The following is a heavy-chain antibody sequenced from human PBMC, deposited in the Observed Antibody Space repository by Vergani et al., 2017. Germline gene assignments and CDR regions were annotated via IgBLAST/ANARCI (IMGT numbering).Heavy chain of an antibody. V-gene: IGHV1-2*02. Sequence: QVQLVQSGAEVKKPGASVKVSCKASGYTFTGYYMHWVRQAPGQGLEWMGWINPNSGGTNYAQKFQGRVTMTRDTSISTEYMVLSRLRSDDTAVYYGAREGWDIVVLKGFDRAFDIWGQGTMVTVSS. CDR2: INPNSGGT. CDR3: AREGWDIVVLKGFDRAFDI. D-gene: IGHD2-15*01. CDR1: GYTFTGYY. J-gene: IGHJ3*02.